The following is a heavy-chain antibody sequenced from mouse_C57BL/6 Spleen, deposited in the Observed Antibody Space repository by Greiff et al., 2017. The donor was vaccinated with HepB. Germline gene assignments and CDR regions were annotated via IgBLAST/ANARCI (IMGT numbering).Heavy chain of an antibody. CDR2: IWSGGST. J-gene: IGHJ2*01. Sequence: VQLQESGPGLVQPSQSLSITCTVSGFSLTSYGVHWVRQSPGKGLEWLGVIWSGGSTDYNAAFISRLSISKDNSKSQVFFKMNSLQADDTAIYYCARGGDDYDGAVFDYWGQGTTLTVSS. D-gene: IGHD2-4*01. V-gene: IGHV2-2*01. CDR3: ARGGDDYDGAVFDY. CDR1: GFSLTSYG.